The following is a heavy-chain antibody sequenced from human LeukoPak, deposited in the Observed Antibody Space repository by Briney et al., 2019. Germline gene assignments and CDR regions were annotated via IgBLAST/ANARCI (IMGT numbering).Heavy chain of an antibody. CDR3: ARGGGWSSFDY. D-gene: IGHD6-19*01. Sequence: PSETLSLTGAVYGGSFSVYYWSWIRQPPGKGLEWIGEINHSGSTNYNPSLKSRVTISVDTSKNQFSLKLSSVTATDTAVYYCARGGGWSSFDYWGQGTLVTVSS. V-gene: IGHV4-34*01. CDR2: INHSGST. CDR1: GGSFSVYY. J-gene: IGHJ4*02.